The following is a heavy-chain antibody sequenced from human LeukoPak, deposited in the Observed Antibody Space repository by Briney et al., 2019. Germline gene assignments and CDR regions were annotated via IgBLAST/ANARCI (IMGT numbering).Heavy chain of an antibody. J-gene: IGHJ6*03. Sequence: SETLSLTCTVSGGSISSSSYYWGWIRQPPGKGLEWIGSIYYSGSTYYNPSLKSRVTISVYTSKNQFSLKLSSVTAADTAVYYCARECGFFGVVISNYYMDVWGKGTTVTVSS. D-gene: IGHD3-3*01. CDR1: GGSISSSSYY. CDR2: IYYSGST. CDR3: ARECGFFGVVISNYYMDV. V-gene: IGHV4-39*07.